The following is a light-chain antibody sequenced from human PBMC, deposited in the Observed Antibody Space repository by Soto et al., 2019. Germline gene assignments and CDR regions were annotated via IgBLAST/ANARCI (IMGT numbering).Light chain of an antibody. Sequence: EIVLTQSPGTLSLSPGERATLSCRASQSVPSSFLAWYQQKPGQAPRLLIYATSSRATGIPDRFSGSGSGTXXXXXXSRLEPEDFAVYYCQQYAISHRTFGQGTKVEI. V-gene: IGKV3-20*01. CDR2: ATS. J-gene: IGKJ1*01. CDR1: QSVPSSF. CDR3: QQYAISHRT.